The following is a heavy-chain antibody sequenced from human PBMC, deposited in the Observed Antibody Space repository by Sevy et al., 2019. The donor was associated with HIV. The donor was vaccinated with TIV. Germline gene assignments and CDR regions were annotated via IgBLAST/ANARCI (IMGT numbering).Heavy chain of an antibody. D-gene: IGHD2-21*02. CDR1: GFTFSSYS. J-gene: IGHJ6*03. CDR3: ARTGVVVTGYMDV. CDR2: ISSSSSYI. Sequence: GGSLRLSCAASGFTFSSYSMNWVRQAPGKGLEWVSSISSSSSYIYYADSVKGRFTISRDNANNSLYLQMNSVRAEDTAVYYCARTGVVVTGYMDVWGKGTTVTVSS. V-gene: IGHV3-21*01.